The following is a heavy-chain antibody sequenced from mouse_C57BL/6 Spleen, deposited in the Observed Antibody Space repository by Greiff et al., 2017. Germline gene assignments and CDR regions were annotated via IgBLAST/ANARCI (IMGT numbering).Heavy chain of an antibody. V-gene: IGHV1-64*01. CDR3: ARANYYGSSYGYYFDY. CDR2: IHPNSGST. Sequence: QVQLKQPGAELVKPGASVKLSCKASGYTFTSYWMHWVKQRPGQGLEWIGMIHPNSGSTNYNEKFKSKATLTVDKSSSTAYMQLSSLTSEDSAVYYCARANYYGSSYGYYFDYWGQGTTLTVSS. D-gene: IGHD1-1*01. CDR1: GYTFTSYW. J-gene: IGHJ2*01.